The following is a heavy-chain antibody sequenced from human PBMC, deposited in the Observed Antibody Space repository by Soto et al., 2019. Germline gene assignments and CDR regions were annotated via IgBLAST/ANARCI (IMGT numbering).Heavy chain of an antibody. CDR3: AAEVQQAAGVDDYGMDV. CDR2: IVVGSGNT. J-gene: IGHJ6*02. Sequence: QMQLVQSGPEVKKPGTSVKVSCKASGFTFTSSAVQWVRQARGQRLEWIGWIVVGSGNTNYAQKFQETVPITRDMTESTSYMELSSLRSEDTAVYYCAAEVQQAAGVDDYGMDVWGQGTTVTVCS. D-gene: IGHD6-25*01. V-gene: IGHV1-58*01. CDR1: GFTFTSSA.